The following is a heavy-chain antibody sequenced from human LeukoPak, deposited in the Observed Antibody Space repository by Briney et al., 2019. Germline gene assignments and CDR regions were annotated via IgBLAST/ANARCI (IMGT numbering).Heavy chain of an antibody. CDR3: ASKFGYSSGWYLY. CDR1: EFTFSGFW. CDR2: ISSSGSTI. V-gene: IGHV3-48*04. D-gene: IGHD6-19*01. Sequence: GGSLRLSCAASEFTFSGFWMNWVRQAPGKGLEWVSYISSSGSTIYYADSVKGRFTISRDNAKNSLYLQMNSLRAEDTAVYYCASKFGYSSGWYLYWGQGTLVTVSS. J-gene: IGHJ4*02.